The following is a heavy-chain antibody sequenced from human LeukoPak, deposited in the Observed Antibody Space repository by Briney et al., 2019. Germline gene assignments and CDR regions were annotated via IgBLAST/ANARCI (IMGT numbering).Heavy chain of an antibody. D-gene: IGHD1-26*01. V-gene: IGHV3-30*03. CDR1: GFTFSSYG. CDR3: ARSTVGASGAFDI. Sequence: GGSLRLSCAASGFTFSSYGMHWVRQAPGKGLEWVAVISYDGSNKYYADSVRGRFTISRDNAKNTLCLQMNSLRAEDTAVYYCARSTVGASGAFDIWGQGTMVTVSS. CDR2: ISYDGSNK. J-gene: IGHJ3*02.